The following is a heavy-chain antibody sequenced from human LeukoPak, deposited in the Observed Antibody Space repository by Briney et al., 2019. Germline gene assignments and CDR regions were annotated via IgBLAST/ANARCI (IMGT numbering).Heavy chain of an antibody. Sequence: GGSLRLSCAVSGFTFSSHSMTWVRQAPGKGLDWVSTISPSGGSTFYADSVKGRFAVSRDNSRNTLYLQMNTLRAEDTAVYCCSAQPEALAGGLHYWGQGALVTVSS. CDR1: GFTFSSHS. V-gene: IGHV3-23*01. CDR2: ISPSGGST. CDR3: SAQPEALAGGLHY. J-gene: IGHJ4*02. D-gene: IGHD6-19*01.